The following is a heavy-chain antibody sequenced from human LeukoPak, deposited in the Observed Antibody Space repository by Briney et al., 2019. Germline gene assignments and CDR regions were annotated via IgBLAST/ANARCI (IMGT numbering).Heavy chain of an antibody. D-gene: IGHD1-26*01. CDR1: GYTFTSYY. CDR2: INPSGGST. J-gene: IGHJ4*02. Sequence: ASVKVSCKASGYTFTSYYMHWVRQAPGQGLEWMGIINPSGGSTSYAQKFQGRVTMTRDTSTSTDYMELSSLRSEDTAVYYCARPIVGATGFDYWGQGTLVTVSS. CDR3: ARPIVGATGFDY. V-gene: IGHV1-46*01.